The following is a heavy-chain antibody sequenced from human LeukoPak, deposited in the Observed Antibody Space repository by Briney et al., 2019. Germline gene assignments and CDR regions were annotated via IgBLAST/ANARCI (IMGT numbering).Heavy chain of an antibody. CDR2: ITNSGETT. J-gene: IGHJ4*02. CDR3: VRSLSGWYVFDY. D-gene: IGHD6-19*01. CDR1: GFIFSIYF. V-gene: IGHV3-23*01. Sequence: GGSLRLSCEASGFIFSIYFMSWVRQAPGRGPEWVSFITNSGETTTYAASVKGRFTSSRDHSKNTLYLEMNSLRGDDTAVYSCVRSLSGWYVFDYWGQGTLVTVSS.